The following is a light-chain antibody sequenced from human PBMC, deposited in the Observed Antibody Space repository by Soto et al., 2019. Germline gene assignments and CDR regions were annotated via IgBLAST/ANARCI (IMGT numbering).Light chain of an antibody. V-gene: IGLV3-21*02. CDR2: DDS. J-gene: IGLJ1*01. Sequence: SYELTQPPSVSVAPGQTATITCGANNIGSKSVHWYQQRSGQAPVLVVYDDSGRPSGIPERFSGSNSGNTATLTISRVEAGDEADYYCQVWDSRTDLSYVFGTGTKAPS. CDR1: NIGSKS. CDR3: QVWDSRTDLSYV.